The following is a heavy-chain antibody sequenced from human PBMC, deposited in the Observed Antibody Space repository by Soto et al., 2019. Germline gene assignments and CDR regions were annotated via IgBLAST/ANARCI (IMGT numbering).Heavy chain of an antibody. J-gene: IGHJ5*02. CDR1: GGTFSSYA. CDR2: IIPIFGTA. D-gene: IGHD1-26*01. Sequence: SVKVSCKASGGTFSSYAISGVRQAPGQGLEWMGGIIPIFGTANYAQKFQGRVTITADESTSTAYMELSSLRSEDTAVYYCATPRRATASWFDPWGQGTLVTVSS. CDR3: ATPRRATASWFDP. V-gene: IGHV1-69*13.